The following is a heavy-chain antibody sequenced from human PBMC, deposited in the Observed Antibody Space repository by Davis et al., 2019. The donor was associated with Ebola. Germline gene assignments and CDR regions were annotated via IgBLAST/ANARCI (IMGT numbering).Heavy chain of an antibody. CDR2: INPITGGT. D-gene: IGHD3-22*01. V-gene: IGHV1-46*01. Sequence: ASVKVSCKTSGGSFSSHPISWVRQAPGQGLEWMGIINPITGGTSYAQNFQVRVNMTRDTPTSTVYMELSSLRSEDTAVYYCAREGGRYYDSSGYVFDIWGQGTMVKVSS. CDR3: AREGGRYYDSSGYVFDI. J-gene: IGHJ3*02. CDR1: GGSFSSHP.